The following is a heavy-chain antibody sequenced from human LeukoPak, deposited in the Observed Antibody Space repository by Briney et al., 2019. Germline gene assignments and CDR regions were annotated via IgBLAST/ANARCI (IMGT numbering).Heavy chain of an antibody. CDR1: GFTFSSYS. D-gene: IGHD1-26*01. J-gene: IGHJ6*03. V-gene: IGHV3-21*01. CDR3: ARDPYSGSYGPYYYYYMDV. CDR2: ISSSSSYI. Sequence: GGSLRLSCAASGFTFSSYSMNWVRQAPGKGLEWVSSISSSSSYIYYADSVKGRFTISRDNAKNSLYPQMDSLRVEDTAVYYCARDPYSGSYGPYYYYYMDVWGKGTTVTISS.